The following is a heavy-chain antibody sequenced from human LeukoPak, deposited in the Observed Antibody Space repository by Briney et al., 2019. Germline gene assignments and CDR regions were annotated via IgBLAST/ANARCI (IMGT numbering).Heavy chain of an antibody. CDR3: ARSGRMVRGVITSYYFDY. Sequence: ESGPTLVNPTQTLTLTCTFSGFSLSTSGMCVSWIRQPPGKALEWLARIDWDDDKYYSTSLKTRLTISKDTSKNQVVLTMTNMDPVDTATYYCARSGRMVRGVITSYYFDYWGQGTLVTVSS. CDR1: GFSLSTSGMC. D-gene: IGHD3-10*01. CDR2: IDWDDDK. V-gene: IGHV2-70*11. J-gene: IGHJ4*02.